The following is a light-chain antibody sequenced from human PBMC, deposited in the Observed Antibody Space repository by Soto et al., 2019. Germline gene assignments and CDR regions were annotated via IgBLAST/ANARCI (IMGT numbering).Light chain of an antibody. J-gene: IGLJ3*02. CDR1: SSDVGGYNY. Sequence: QSALTQPASVSGSPGQSITISCTGTSSDVGGYNYVSWYQQHPGKAPKVMIYEVTNRPSGVSNRFSGSKSGNTASLTISGLQAEDEADYYCSSYTCSTTRVFGGGTKLTVL. V-gene: IGLV2-14*01. CDR3: SSYTCSTTRV. CDR2: EVT.